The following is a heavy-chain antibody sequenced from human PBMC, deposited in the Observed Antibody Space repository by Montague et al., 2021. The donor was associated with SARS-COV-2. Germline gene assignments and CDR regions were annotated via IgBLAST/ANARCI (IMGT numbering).Heavy chain of an antibody. V-gene: IGHV4-4*02. CDR1: DVSLSTSTW. Sequence: SETLSLTCVVSDVSLSTSTWWSWVRQSPGKGLEWVGEIYLSGFTRYNPSVKSRVSISLDDSRSQFSLRLTSVTAADTAVYFCARGGLGNRGFDYWGQGTLVTVSS. J-gene: IGHJ4*02. CDR3: ARGGLGNRGFDY. CDR2: IYLSGFT. D-gene: IGHD3/OR15-3a*01.